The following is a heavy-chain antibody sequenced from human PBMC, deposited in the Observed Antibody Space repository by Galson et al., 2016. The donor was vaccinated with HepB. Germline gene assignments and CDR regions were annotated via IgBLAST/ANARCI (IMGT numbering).Heavy chain of an antibody. CDR1: GFTFSNYG. D-gene: IGHD3-16*01. CDR2: ISYDESKQ. J-gene: IGHJ6*02. CDR3: AKDFTGWFLLGGIYYSYGMDV. Sequence: SLRLSCAASGFTFSNYGMHWVRQAPGKGLEWVAVISYDESKQHHADSVKGRFTISRDNSRNTLYLQMNSLRADDTAVYYCAKDFTGWFLLGGIYYSYGMDVWGPGTTVTVSS. V-gene: IGHV3-30*18.